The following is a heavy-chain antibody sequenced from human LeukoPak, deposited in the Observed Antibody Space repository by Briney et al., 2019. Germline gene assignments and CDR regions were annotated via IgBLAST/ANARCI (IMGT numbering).Heavy chain of an antibody. J-gene: IGHJ4*02. CDR1: GGSISSYY. CDR3: SRENGAFSPFGY. V-gene: IGHV4-59*12. Sequence: SETLSLTCTVFGGSISSYYWSWIRQPPGKGLEWIGYIYYSGSTNYNPSLKSRVTISVDTSKNHLSLNLTSVTAADTAVYFCSRENGAFSPFGYWGQGTLVTVPS. D-gene: IGHD2-8*01. CDR2: IYYSGST.